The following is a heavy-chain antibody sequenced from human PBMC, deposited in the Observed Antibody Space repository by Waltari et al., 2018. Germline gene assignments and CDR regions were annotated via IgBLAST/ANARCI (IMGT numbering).Heavy chain of an antibody. D-gene: IGHD3-10*01. CDR3: ARLAMVQGYFDY. V-gene: IGHV5-51*03. CDR1: GYSFTSYL. CDR2: IYPRDSVT. J-gene: IGHJ4*02. Sequence: EVQLVQSGAEVKKPGESLKISCKGSGYSFTSYLIGWVRQMPGKGLERMGIIYPRDSVTRYSAYYQGQVTISAYKSISAAYRQWSSPKASETAMYYCARLAMVQGYFDYWRQGTLVTVSS.